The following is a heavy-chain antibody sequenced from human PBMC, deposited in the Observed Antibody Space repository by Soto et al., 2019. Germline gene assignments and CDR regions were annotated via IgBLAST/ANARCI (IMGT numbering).Heavy chain of an antibody. Sequence: VGSLTLSCAASGFTFSSCAMSWVRQAPGKGLEWVSAISGSGGSTYYADSVKGRFTISRDNSKNTLYLQMNSLKTEDTAVYYCSRAGILTTPNYCDYWGQGTLLTVSS. V-gene: IGHV3-23*01. CDR1: GFTFSSCA. J-gene: IGHJ4*02. CDR2: ISGSGGST. CDR3: SRAGILTTPNYCDY. D-gene: IGHD4-17*01.